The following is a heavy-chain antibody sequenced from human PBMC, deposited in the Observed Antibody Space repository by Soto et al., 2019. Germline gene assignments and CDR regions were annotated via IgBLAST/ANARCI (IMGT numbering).Heavy chain of an antibody. CDR1: GFTFSNAW. CDR3: TTDLLAYCGGDCYPEDLYSYGMDV. V-gene: IGHV3-15*01. D-gene: IGHD2-21*02. CDR2: IKSKTDGGTT. J-gene: IGHJ6*02. Sequence: AGGSLRLSCAASGFTFSNAWMSWVRQAPGTGMEWVGRIKSKTDGGTTDYAAPVKGRFTISRDDSKNTLYLQMNSLKTEDTAVYYCTTDLLAYCGGDCYPEDLYSYGMDVWGQGTTVTVSS.